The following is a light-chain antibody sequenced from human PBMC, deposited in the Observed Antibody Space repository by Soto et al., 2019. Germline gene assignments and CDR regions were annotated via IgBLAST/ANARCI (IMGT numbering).Light chain of an antibody. V-gene: IGKV1-27*01. Sequence: DIQMTRSPSSLAASLGDRGTSACRASQGISNYLAWYQQKPGKVPKLLIYAASTLQSGVPSRFSGSGSGTDFTLTISSLQPEDVATYYCQKYNSAPRWTFGQGTKVDIK. CDR3: QKYNSAPRWT. J-gene: IGKJ1*01. CDR1: QGISNY. CDR2: AAS.